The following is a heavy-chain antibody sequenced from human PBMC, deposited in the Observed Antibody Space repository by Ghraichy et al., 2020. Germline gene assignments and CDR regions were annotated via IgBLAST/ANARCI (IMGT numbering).Heavy chain of an antibody. CDR2: ISWNSASI. D-gene: IGHD3-10*01. J-gene: IGHJ4*02. V-gene: IGHV3-9*01. Sequence: GGSLRLSCEASGFTFDDYAMLWVRQAPGKGLEWVSGISWNSASIAYADSVKGRFTISRDNAKNSLYLQMNSLRAEDTALYYCAKASGGYYSPIHCWGQGTLVTVSS. CDR1: GFTFDDYA. CDR3: AKASGGYYSPIHC.